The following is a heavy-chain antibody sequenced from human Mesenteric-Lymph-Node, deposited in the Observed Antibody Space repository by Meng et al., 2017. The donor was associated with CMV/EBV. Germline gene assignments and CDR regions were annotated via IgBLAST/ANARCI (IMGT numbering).Heavy chain of an antibody. D-gene: IGHD1-20*01. CDR1: RDSISIITNR. J-gene: IGHJ4*02. V-gene: IGHV4-4*02. CDR3: ARDITGSGDY. CDR2: IYHSGST. Sequence: CAVSRDSISIITNRWSWVRQPPGKGLEWIGEIYHSGSTNYNPSLKSRVSMSVDKFKNQFSLKLTSVTAADTAVYYCARDITGSGDYWGQGTLVTVSS.